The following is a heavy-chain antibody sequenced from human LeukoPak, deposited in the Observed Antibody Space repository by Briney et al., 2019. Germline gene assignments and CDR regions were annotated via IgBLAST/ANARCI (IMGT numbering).Heavy chain of an antibody. J-gene: IGHJ4*02. CDR3: AKGLKGYSAYEQIDY. D-gene: IGHD5-12*01. Sequence: GGSLRLSCAASGFTFSSSAMSWVRQAPGKGLEWVSGLSASGGNTYYGDSVKGRFTISRDNSKNTLYLQMNSLRAEDTAVYYCAKGLKGYSAYEQIDYWGQGTLVTVSS. CDR2: LSASGGNT. V-gene: IGHV3-23*01. CDR1: GFTFSSSA.